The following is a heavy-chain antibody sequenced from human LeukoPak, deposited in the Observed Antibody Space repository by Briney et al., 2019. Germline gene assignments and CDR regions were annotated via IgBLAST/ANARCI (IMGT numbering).Heavy chain of an antibody. Sequence: GGSLRLSCASSGFTFGTNGMNWVRQAPEKGLEWVSYISSRSDSENYADSVKGRFTISRDNIRNLLYLQMNSLRAEDTALYFCARDSTRILGLFDYWGQGTLVTISS. D-gene: IGHD2/OR15-2a*01. CDR2: ISSRSDSE. CDR3: ARDSTRILGLFDY. CDR1: GFTFGTNG. V-gene: IGHV3-48*01. J-gene: IGHJ4*02.